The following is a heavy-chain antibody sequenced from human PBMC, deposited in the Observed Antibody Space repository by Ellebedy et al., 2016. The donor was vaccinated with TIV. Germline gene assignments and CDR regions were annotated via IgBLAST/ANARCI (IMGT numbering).Heavy chain of an antibody. V-gene: IGHV3-33*01. J-gene: IGHJ4*02. CDR1: GFTFSTHA. CDR2: IWFDGSKA. Sequence: PGGSLRLSCGASGFTFSTHAMHWVRQAPAKGLEWVGFIWFDGSKADYVDSVKGRFTISRDNTKNTVYLQMNSLRADETAVYYGARDPPHSGWQLDYWGPGTLVTVSS. D-gene: IGHD6-19*01. CDR3: ARDPPHSGWQLDY.